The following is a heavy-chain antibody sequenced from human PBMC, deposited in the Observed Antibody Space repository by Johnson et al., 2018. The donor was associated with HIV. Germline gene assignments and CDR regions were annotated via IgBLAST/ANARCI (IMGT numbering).Heavy chain of an antibody. V-gene: IGHV3-13*01. J-gene: IGHJ3*02. CDR1: GFTFSSYD. D-gene: IGHD5-18*01. Sequence: VQLVESGGGLVQPGGSLRLSCAASGFTFSSYDMHWVRQATGKGLEWVSAIGTAGDTYYPGSVKGRFTISRENAKNSLYLQMNSLRAEDTAVYYCAKDLRGYSYGLGAFDIWGQGTMVTVSS. CDR3: AKDLRGYSYGLGAFDI. CDR2: IGTAGDT.